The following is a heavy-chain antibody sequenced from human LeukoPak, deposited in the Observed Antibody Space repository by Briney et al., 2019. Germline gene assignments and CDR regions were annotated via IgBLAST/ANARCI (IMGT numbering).Heavy chain of an antibody. CDR3: AKVGSAYCGGDCYLPDY. CDR1: GFTFSSYG. Sequence: GGSLRLSCAASGFTFSSYGMHWVRQAPGRGLEGVAVISYDGSNKYYADSVKGRFTISRDNSKNTLYLQMNSLRAEDTAVYYCAKVGSAYCGGDCYLPDYWGQGTLVTVSS. J-gene: IGHJ4*02. CDR2: ISYDGSNK. D-gene: IGHD2-21*02. V-gene: IGHV3-30*18.